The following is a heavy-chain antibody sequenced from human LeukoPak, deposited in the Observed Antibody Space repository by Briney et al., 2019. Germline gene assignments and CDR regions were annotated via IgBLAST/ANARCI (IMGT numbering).Heavy chain of an antibody. V-gene: IGHV4-30-4*08. D-gene: IGHD1-26*01. Sequence: PSQTLSLTCTVSGGSISSGDYYWSWIRQPPGKGLEWIGYIYYSGSTYYNPSLKSRVTISVDTSKNQFSLKLSSVTAADTAVYYCARTYSGSYYGDHWGQGTLVTVSS. J-gene: IGHJ4*02. CDR1: GGSISSGDYY. CDR2: IYYSGST. CDR3: ARTYSGSYYGDH.